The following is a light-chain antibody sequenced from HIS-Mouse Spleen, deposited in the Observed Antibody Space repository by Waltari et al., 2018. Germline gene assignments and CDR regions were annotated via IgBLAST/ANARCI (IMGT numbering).Light chain of an antibody. V-gene: IGLV9-49*01. CDR1: SGYSNSK. CDR2: VGTGGIVG. J-gene: IGLJ3*02. Sequence: QPVLTQPPSASASLGASVTLTCTLSSGYSNSKVDWYQQKPGKCPRLAMRVGTGGIVGSKGDGIPDRFSVLGSGLNRYLTIKNIQEEDESDYHCGADHGSGSNFVVFGGGTKLTVL. CDR3: GADHGSGSNFVV.